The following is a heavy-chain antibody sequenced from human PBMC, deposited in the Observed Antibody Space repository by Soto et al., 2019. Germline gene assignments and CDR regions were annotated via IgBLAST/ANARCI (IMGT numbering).Heavy chain of an antibody. CDR3: ARQTIPRGEVLAFDY. CDR2: IYWDDDK. V-gene: IGHV2-5*02. J-gene: IGHJ4*02. D-gene: IGHD3-10*01. Sequence: QITLKESGPTLEKPTQTLTLTCTFSVFSLSTSGVGVGWIRQPPGKALEWLALIYWDDDKRYSPSLKSRLTITKDTSKNQVVLTMTNMDPVDTATYYCARQTIPRGEVLAFDYWGQGTLVTVSS. CDR1: VFSLSTSGVG.